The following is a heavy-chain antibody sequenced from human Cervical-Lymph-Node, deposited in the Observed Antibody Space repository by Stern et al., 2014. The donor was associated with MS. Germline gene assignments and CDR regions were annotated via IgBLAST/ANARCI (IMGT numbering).Heavy chain of an antibody. V-gene: IGHV4-59*01. CDR3: TRARGITMVRGVIVPPYGMDV. D-gene: IGHD3-10*01. CDR1: GDFNSTYH. CDR2: VYYVGSP. J-gene: IGHJ6*02. Sequence: QLQLQESGPGLVKPSATLSLTCTVSGDFNSTYHWSWIRQSPGKGLEWIGYVYYVGSPDYNPSLKSRVTISLDASKSQISLRLSSVTEADTAVYYCTRARGITMVRGVIVPPYGMDVWGQGTTVTVSS.